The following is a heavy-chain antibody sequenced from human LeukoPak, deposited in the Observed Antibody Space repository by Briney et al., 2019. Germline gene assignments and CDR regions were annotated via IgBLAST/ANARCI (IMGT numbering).Heavy chain of an antibody. J-gene: IGHJ6*02. CDR1: GFTFSSYW. V-gene: IGHV3-74*01. CDR2: ISSDGSST. Sequence: PGGSLRLSCAASGFTFSSYWMYWVRHAPGKGLVWVSRISSDGSSTNYADSVKGRVTISGGNAKNTLYLQMNSLRAEDTAVYYCARAYGMDVWGQGTTVIVSS. CDR3: ARAYGMDV.